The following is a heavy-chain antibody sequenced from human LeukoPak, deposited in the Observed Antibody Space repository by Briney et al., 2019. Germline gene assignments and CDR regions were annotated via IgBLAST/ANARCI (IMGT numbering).Heavy chain of an antibody. Sequence: SETLSLTCTVSGGSISSGSYYWSWIRQPAGKGLEWIGRIYTSGSTNYNPSLKSRVTISVDTSKNQFSLKLSSVTAADTAVYYCARAPIERSNYYDSSGYYIRAFDIWGQGTMVTVSS. V-gene: IGHV4-61*02. J-gene: IGHJ3*02. CDR2: IYTSGST. D-gene: IGHD3-22*01. CDR1: GGSISSGSYY. CDR3: ARAPIERSNYYDSSGYYIRAFDI.